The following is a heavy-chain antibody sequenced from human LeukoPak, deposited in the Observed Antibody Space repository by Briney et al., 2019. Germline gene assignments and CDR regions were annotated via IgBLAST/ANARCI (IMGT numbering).Heavy chain of an antibody. CDR1: GFTSSSYW. Sequence: GGSLRLSCAASGFTSSSYWMSWVRQAPGKGLEWVANIKKDGSEKYYVDSVTSRFTISRDKAKNSLYLKMNSLRVEDTAVYYCARASGIAAAGTGISYFDYWGRGTLVTVSS. J-gene: IGHJ4*02. V-gene: IGHV3-7*01. D-gene: IGHD6-13*01. CDR2: IKKDGSEK. CDR3: ARASGIAAAGTGISYFDY.